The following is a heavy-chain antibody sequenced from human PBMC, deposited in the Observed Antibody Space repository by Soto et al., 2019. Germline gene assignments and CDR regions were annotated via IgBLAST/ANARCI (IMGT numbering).Heavy chain of an antibody. CDR3: AGGSGLYRTSWPYPGY. CDR2: IYYNGSP. Sequence: SETLSLTCTVSGGSISSGGHYWSWIRQHPGKGLEWIGFIYYNGSPYYNPSLKSRVTISVDTSKNQFSLRVSSVTAADTAVYYCAGGSGLYRTSWPYPGYWGQGALVTVSS. V-gene: IGHV4-31*03. J-gene: IGHJ4*02. D-gene: IGHD6-13*01. CDR1: GGSISSGGHY.